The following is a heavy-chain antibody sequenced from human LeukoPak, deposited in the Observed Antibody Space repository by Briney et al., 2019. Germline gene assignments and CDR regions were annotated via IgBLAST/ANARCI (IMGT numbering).Heavy chain of an antibody. Sequence: GGSLRHSCAASGFNFSSYSMIWVRQAPGKGLECVSSISSSSSHISYADSVKGRFNISRDNAKNSLYLQMNSLRAEDTAVYYCARDGSSGPPPFVDYWGQGTLVTVSS. J-gene: IGHJ4*02. D-gene: IGHD6-19*01. V-gene: IGHV3-21*01. CDR3: ARDGSSGPPPFVDY. CDR1: GFNFSSYS. CDR2: ISSSSSHI.